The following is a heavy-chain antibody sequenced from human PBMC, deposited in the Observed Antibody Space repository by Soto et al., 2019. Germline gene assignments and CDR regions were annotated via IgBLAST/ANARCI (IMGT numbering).Heavy chain of an antibody. V-gene: IGHV3-33*05. CDR2: ISFDGNKI. J-gene: IGHJ6*02. CDR3: ARDGVVITTRAYYYGMDV. CDR1: GFTFSDYG. D-gene: IGHD3-22*01. Sequence: PGESLKISCVTSGFTFSDYGFHWVRQAPGKGLDWVAMISFDGNKINYAESVKGRFTISRDPSKNTLYLQMNSLRAEDTAVYYCARDGVVITTRAYYYGMDVWGQGTTVTVSS.